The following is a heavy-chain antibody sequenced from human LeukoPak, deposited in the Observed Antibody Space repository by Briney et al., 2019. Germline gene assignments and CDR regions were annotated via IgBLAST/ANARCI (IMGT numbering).Heavy chain of an antibody. Sequence: SETLSLTCTVSGGSISSYYWSWIRQSPGKGLEWIGDIYYSGSTNYNPSLKSRVTISVDTSKNQFSLRLSSVTAADTAVYYSARLASGSYGPLTPFDYWGQGTLVTVSS. J-gene: IGHJ4*02. D-gene: IGHD1-26*01. CDR2: IYYSGST. CDR3: ARLASGSYGPLTPFDY. CDR1: GGSISSYY. V-gene: IGHV4-59*08.